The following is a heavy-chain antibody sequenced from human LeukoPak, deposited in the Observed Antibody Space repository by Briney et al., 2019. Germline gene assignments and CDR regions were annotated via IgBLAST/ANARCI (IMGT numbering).Heavy chain of an antibody. V-gene: IGHV3-48*02. CDR1: GFTFSSYS. D-gene: IGHD5-12*01. J-gene: IGHJ6*02. CDR2: ISSNSSTI. Sequence: PGGSLRLSCAASGFTFSSYSMNWVRQAPGKGLEWVSYISSNSSTIYYADSVKGRFTISRDNAKNSLYLQMNSLRDEDTAVYYCAGTITGLAYGMDVWGQGTTVTVSS. CDR3: AGTITGLAYGMDV.